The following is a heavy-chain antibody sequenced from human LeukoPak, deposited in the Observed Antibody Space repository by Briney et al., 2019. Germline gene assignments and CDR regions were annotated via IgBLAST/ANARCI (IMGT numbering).Heavy chain of an antibody. Sequence: PGGSLRLSCVASGFTFSNAWMSWVRQAPGKGLEWVSVLYSGGGTYYADSVKGRFTISRDNSKNTLYLQMNSLRAEDTAIYYCATLYGSSRGAFDYWGQGTLVTVSS. J-gene: IGHJ4*02. CDR1: GFTFSNAW. CDR2: LYSGGGT. CDR3: ATLYGSSRGAFDY. D-gene: IGHD3-10*01. V-gene: IGHV3-53*01.